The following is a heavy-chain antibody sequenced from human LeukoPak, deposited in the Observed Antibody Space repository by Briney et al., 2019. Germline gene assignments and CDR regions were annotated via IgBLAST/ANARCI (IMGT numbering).Heavy chain of an antibody. CDR1: GGSFSGYY. CDR3: ARRSYYGSGSPLNWFDP. Sequence: SETLSLTCAVYGGSFSGYYWSWIRQPPVRVLEWIGEINHSGSTNYNPSLKSRVSISVDTSKNQFSLKLSSVTAADTAVYYCARRSYYGSGSPLNWFDPWGQGTLVTVSS. CDR2: INHSGST. D-gene: IGHD3-10*01. V-gene: IGHV4-34*01. J-gene: IGHJ5*02.